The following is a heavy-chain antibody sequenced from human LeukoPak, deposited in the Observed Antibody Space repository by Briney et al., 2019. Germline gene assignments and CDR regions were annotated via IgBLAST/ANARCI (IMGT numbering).Heavy chain of an antibody. Sequence: PSETLSLTCTVSGGSVSSGSYYWSWIQQPPGTGLEWIGYIYYSGSTNYNPSLKSRVTISVDTSKNQFSLKLSSVTAADTAVYYCARSWQLGYFDYWGQGTLVTVSS. V-gene: IGHV4-61*01. CDR3: ARSWQLGYFDY. D-gene: IGHD6-13*01. CDR1: GGSVSSGSYY. CDR2: IYYSGST. J-gene: IGHJ4*02.